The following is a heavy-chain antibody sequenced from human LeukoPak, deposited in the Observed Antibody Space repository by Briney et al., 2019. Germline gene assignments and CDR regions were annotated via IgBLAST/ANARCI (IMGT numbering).Heavy chain of an antibody. D-gene: IGHD4-17*01. CDR3: ARVIGATVTTKNWYFDL. V-gene: IGHV3-20*04. CDR2: INWNGGST. CDR1: GFTFDDYA. J-gene: IGHJ2*01. Sequence: GGSLRLSCAASGFTFDDYAMHWVRQAPGKGLEWVSGINWNGGSTGYADSVKGRFTISRDNAKNSLYLQMNSLRAEDTALYYCARVIGATVTTKNWYFDLWGRGTLVTVSS.